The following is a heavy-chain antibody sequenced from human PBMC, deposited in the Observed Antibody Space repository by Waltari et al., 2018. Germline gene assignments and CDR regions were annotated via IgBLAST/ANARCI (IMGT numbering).Heavy chain of an antibody. Sequence: QVQLQESGPGLVKPSETLSLTCTVSGYSISSGYYWGWIRQPPGKGLEWIGSIYHSGSTYYNPSLKSRVTISVDTSKNQFSLKLSSVTAADTAVYYCARVLRGVVPHPYYYFDYWGQGTLVTVSS. CDR3: ARVLRGVVPHPYYYFDY. CDR1: GYSISSGYY. J-gene: IGHJ4*02. CDR2: IYHSGST. D-gene: IGHD3-3*01. V-gene: IGHV4-38-2*02.